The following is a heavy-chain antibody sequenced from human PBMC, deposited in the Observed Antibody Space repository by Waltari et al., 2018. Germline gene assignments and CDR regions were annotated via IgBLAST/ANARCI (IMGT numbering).Heavy chain of an antibody. CDR3: ARGGAARQQRVDY. J-gene: IGHJ4*02. CDR2: IFYSGDT. D-gene: IGHD6-6*01. V-gene: IGHV4-59*12. Sequence: QLQESGPGLVKHSETLSLTCTVSGGSINNYYWSWIRQPPGKGLELIGNIFYSGDTNYNPSLRSRVAMSVDTSKNQFSLKMHSVTAADTAVYYCARGGAARQQRVDYWGQGTLVTVSS. CDR1: GGSINNYY.